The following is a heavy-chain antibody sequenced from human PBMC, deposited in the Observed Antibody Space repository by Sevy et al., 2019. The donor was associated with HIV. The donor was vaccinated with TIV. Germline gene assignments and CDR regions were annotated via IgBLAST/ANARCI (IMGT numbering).Heavy chain of an antibody. Sequence: RSLRLSCTASGFTFNVYGMYWVRQAAGKGLQWVASISFDGSNKDYADSVKGRFTISRDDSKNTLYLRMNSLRPEDTALYFCAQDMAVTTPWGFQEFWGQGTLVTVSS. J-gene: IGHJ4*02. CDR2: ISFDGSNK. CDR3: AQDMAVTTPWGFQEF. CDR1: GFTFNVYG. D-gene: IGHD6-19*01. V-gene: IGHV3-30*18.